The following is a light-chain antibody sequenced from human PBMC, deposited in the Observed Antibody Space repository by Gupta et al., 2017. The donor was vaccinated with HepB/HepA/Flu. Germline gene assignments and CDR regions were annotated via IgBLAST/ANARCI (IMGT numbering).Light chain of an antibody. CDR1: SSNIGSNT. CDR3: AAWDDSLNGYV. V-gene: IGLV1-44*01. Sequence: QSVLTQPPSASGTPGQRVTISCSGSSSNIGSNTVNWYKQLPGTAPKLLIYSNNQRPSGVPDRFSGSKSGTSASLAISGLQSEDEADYDCAAWDDSLNGYVFGTGTKVTVL. J-gene: IGLJ1*01. CDR2: SNN.